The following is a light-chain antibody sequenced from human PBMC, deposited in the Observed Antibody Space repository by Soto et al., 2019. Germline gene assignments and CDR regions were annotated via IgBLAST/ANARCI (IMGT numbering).Light chain of an antibody. CDR2: KAS. CDR1: QSISSW. J-gene: IGKJ1*01. Sequence: DIQMTQSPSTLSESVGDRVTITCRASQSISSWLAWYQQKPGKAPKLLIYKASSLESGVPSTFSGSGSGTEFTLTISSLQPDDFATYYCQQYNSYPWTFGQGTKVELK. CDR3: QQYNSYPWT. V-gene: IGKV1-5*03.